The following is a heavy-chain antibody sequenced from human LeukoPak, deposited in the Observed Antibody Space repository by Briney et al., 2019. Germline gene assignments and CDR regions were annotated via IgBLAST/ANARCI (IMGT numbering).Heavy chain of an antibody. CDR2: INRGGRT. Sequence: GGSLRLSCAGSGFIFNNYAMSWVRQAPGEGLQWVSAINRGGRTYYADSVMGRFIISRDNSKNTLYLQMNSLRAEDTAVYYCAKGTTYYYDSSGYGAFDIWGQGTMVTVSS. V-gene: IGHV3-23*01. J-gene: IGHJ3*02. CDR1: GFIFNNYA. D-gene: IGHD3-22*01. CDR3: AKGTTYYYDSSGYGAFDI.